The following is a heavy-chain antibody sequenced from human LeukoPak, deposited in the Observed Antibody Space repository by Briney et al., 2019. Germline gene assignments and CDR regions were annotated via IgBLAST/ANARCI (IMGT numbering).Heavy chain of an antibody. CDR2: ISWNSGSI. CDR3: AMSRHYYDSSGYPADY. CDR1: GFPFDIYA. Sequence: TGGSLRLSCAASGFPFDIYAMHWVRQAPGKGLEWVSDISWNSGSIDYADSVKGRFTISRDNAKNSLYLQMNSLRAEDRALYYCAMSRHYYDSSGYPADYWGQGTLVTVSS. V-gene: IGHV3-9*01. D-gene: IGHD3-22*01. J-gene: IGHJ4*02.